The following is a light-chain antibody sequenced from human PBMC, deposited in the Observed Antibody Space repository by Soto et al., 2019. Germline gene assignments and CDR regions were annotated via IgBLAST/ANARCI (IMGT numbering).Light chain of an antibody. CDR1: KLGDKY. J-gene: IGLJ1*01. CDR3: QAWDSSTVI. Sequence: SYELTQPPSVSVSPGQTASITCSGDKLGDKYVCWYQQKPSQSPVLVIYQDTKRPSGIPERFSGSNSGNTATLTISGTQAMDEADYYCQAWDSSTVIFGSGTKLTVL. CDR2: QDT. V-gene: IGLV3-1*01.